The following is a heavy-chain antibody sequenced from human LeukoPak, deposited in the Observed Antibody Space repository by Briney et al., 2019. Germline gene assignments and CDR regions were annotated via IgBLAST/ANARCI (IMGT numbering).Heavy chain of an antibody. CDR2: VYPSGST. CDR1: GGSISGYY. D-gene: IGHD3-10*01. CDR3: ARDGRQRITMDTGALDI. Sequence: PSETLSLTCTVSGGSISGYYWSWIRQSAGKGLEWLGRVYPSGSTNYNPSLKSRVTISMDTSTNQFSLKLTSVTAADAAVYYCARDGRQRITMDTGALDIWGQGTTVTVSS. V-gene: IGHV4-4*07. J-gene: IGHJ3*02.